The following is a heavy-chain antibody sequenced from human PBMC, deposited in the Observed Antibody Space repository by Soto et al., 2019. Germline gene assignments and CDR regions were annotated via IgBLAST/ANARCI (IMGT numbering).Heavy chain of an antibody. D-gene: IGHD3-3*01. CDR2: IYRSGNA. CDR1: GDSISTGGFY. Sequence: PSETLSLTCTVSGDSISTGGFYWSWIRQRPGKGLEWMGYIYRSGNAYYNPSLETRLTISVDTSKNQFSLKVSSVTAADTAVYSCASKNDFSSGSFYYPALDVWGKGTTVPVSP. J-gene: IGHJ6*04. V-gene: IGHV4-31*03. CDR3: ASKNDFSSGSFYYPALDV.